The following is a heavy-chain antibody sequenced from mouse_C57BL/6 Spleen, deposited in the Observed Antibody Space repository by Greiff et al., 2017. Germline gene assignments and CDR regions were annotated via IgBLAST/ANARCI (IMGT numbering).Heavy chain of an antibody. CDR2: ISSGSSTI. V-gene: IGHV5-17*01. J-gene: IGHJ2*01. Sequence: EVKLLESGGGLVKPGGSLKLSCAASGFTFSDYGMHWVRQAPEKGLEWVAYISSGSSTIYYADKVKGRFTISRDNAKNTLFLQMASLRSGDTAMYYCAGLSSGRGSCFDYWGQGTTLTVSS. CDR3: AGLSSGRGSCFDY. D-gene: IGHD3-2*02. CDR1: GFTFSDYG.